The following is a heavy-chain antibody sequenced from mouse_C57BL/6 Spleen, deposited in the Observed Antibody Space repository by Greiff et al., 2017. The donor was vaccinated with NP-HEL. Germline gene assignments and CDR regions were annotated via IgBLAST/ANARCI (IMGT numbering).Heavy chain of an antibody. D-gene: IGHD2-5*01. Sequence: QVQLQQPGAELVRPGSSVKLSCKASGYTFTSYWMHWVKQRPIQGLEWIGNIDPSDSETHYNQKFKDKATLTVDKSSSTAYMQLSSLTSEDSAVYYCASGPRYSNYVIWFAYWGQGTLVTVSA. CDR1: GYTFTSYW. J-gene: IGHJ3*01. V-gene: IGHV1-52*01. CDR3: ASGPRYSNYVIWFAY. CDR2: IDPSDSET.